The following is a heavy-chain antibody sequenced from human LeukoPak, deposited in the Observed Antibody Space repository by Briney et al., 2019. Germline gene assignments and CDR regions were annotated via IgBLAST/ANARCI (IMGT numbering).Heavy chain of an antibody. CDR1: GGSFSGYY. CDR2: INHSGST. D-gene: IGHD3-9*01. V-gene: IGHV4-34*01. CDR3: ARFYDILTGYWGNYAFDI. J-gene: IGHJ3*02. Sequence: ETLSLTCAVYGGSFSGYYWSWIRQPPGKGLEWIGEINHSGSTNYNPSLKSRVTISVDTSKNQFSLKLSSVTAADTAVYYCARFYDILTGYWGNYAFDIWGQGTMVTVSS.